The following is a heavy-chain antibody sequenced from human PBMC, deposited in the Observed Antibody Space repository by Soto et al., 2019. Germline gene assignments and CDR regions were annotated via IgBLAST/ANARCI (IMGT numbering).Heavy chain of an antibody. CDR2: INHSGST. CDR1: GGSFSGYY. J-gene: IGHJ4*02. V-gene: IGHV4-34*01. CDR3: ARGRGYSSSWTGY. D-gene: IGHD6-13*01. Sequence: QVQLQQWGAGLLKPSETLSLTCAVYGGSFSGYYWSWIRQPPGKGLEWIGEINHSGSTNYNPSLTSRVTISVDTSKNQFSLKLSSVTAADTAVYYCARGRGYSSSWTGYWGQGTLVTVSS.